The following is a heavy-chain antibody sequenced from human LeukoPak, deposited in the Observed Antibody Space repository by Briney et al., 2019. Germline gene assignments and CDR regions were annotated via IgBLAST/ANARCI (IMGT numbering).Heavy chain of an antibody. CDR2: IYYTGNT. V-gene: IGHV4-30-4*07. CDR3: ARVLAAAGNNWFDP. J-gene: IGHJ5*02. CDR1: GGSISSGGYS. D-gene: IGHD6-13*01. Sequence: SETLSLTCAVSGGSISSGGYSWSWIRQPPGKGTEWIAYIYYTGNTYFNPSLKSRVTISVDTSKNQFSLKLSSVTAADTAVYYCARVLAAAGNNWFDPWGQGTLVTVSS.